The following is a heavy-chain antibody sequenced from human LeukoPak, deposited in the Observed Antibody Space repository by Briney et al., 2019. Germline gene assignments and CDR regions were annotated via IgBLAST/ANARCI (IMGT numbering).Heavy chain of an antibody. D-gene: IGHD3-16*01. CDR1: GFTFSSYW. CDR2: ITSDVTST. Sequence: GGSLRLSCAASGFTFSSYWMRWVRQVPGKGLEWVSHITSDVTSTRYADSVKGRFTVSRDNAKNTLYLQMNSLKAEDTAVYYCTRDRGGSFDYWGQGTLVTVSS. J-gene: IGHJ4*02. V-gene: IGHV3-74*01. CDR3: TRDRGGSFDY.